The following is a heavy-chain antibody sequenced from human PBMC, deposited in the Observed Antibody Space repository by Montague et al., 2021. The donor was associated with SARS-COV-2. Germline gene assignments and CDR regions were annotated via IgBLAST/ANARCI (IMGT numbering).Heavy chain of an antibody. V-gene: IGHV4-61*02. CDR3: ARGVDTGVGTDNGGFDS. Sequence: TLSLTCTVSGGSISRGYYYWSWIRLPAGKGLEWIGRIYRSGSTNYNPSLESRVVLSVDTSRNQFSMKMTSVTAADTAMYYCARGVDTGVGTDNGGFDSWGQGTLVTVSS. CDR1: GGSISRGYYY. D-gene: IGHD5-18*01. CDR2: IYRSGST. J-gene: IGHJ4*02.